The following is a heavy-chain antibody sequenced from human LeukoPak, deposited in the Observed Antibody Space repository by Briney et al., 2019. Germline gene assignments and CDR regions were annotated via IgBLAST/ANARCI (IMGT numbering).Heavy chain of an antibody. V-gene: IGHV4-59*08. J-gene: IGHJ4*02. Sequence: SETLSLTCAVSGGSIRSYYWSWIRQPPGKGLEWIGHIHYSGGTNHNPSLKSRVTTSVDTSKNQFSLKLSSVTAADTAVYYCARQVAAVGYYFDYWGQGTLVTVSS. CDR2: IHYSGGT. CDR1: GGSIRSYY. D-gene: IGHD6-13*01. CDR3: ARQVAAVGYYFDY.